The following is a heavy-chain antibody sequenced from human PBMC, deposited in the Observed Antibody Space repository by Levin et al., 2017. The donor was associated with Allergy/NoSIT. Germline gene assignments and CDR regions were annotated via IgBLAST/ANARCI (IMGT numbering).Heavy chain of an antibody. J-gene: IGHJ4*02. CDR2: INHSGST. Sequence: SQTLSLTCAVYGGSFSGYYWSWIRQPPGEGLEWIGEINHSGSTNYNPSLKSRVTISVDTSKNQFSLKLSSVTAADTAVYYCARRGRELRGYSGYDFIRPFDYWGQGTLVTVSS. D-gene: IGHD5-12*01. V-gene: IGHV4-34*01. CDR3: ARRGRELRGYSGYDFIRPFDY. CDR1: GGSFSGYY.